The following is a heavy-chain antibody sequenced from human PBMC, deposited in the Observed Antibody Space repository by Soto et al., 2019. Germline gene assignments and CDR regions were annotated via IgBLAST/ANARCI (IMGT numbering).Heavy chain of an antibody. CDR2: ISWDGGST. D-gene: IGHD6-13*01. Sequence: GGSLRLSCAASGFTFSDYTMHWVRQAPGKGLEWVSLISWDGGSTYYADSVKGRFTISRDNSKNSLYLQMNRLRTEDTALYYCAKAQAPTIAAAGLNFDYWGQGTLVTVSS. V-gene: IGHV3-43*01. J-gene: IGHJ4*02. CDR1: GFTFSDYT. CDR3: AKAQAPTIAAAGLNFDY.